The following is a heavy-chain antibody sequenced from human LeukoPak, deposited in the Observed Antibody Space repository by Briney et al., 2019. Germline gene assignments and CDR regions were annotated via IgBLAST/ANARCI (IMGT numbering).Heavy chain of an antibody. Sequence: QPGGSLRLSCAASGFTFSSYWMHWVRQAPGKGLVWVSRTNSDGSSTSYADSVKGRFTISRDNAKNTLYLQMNSLRAEDTAVYYCARDSGRDGYNLDYFDYWGQGTLVTVSS. V-gene: IGHV3-74*01. D-gene: IGHD5-24*01. CDR2: TNSDGSST. CDR1: GFTFSSYW. J-gene: IGHJ4*02. CDR3: ARDSGRDGYNLDYFDY.